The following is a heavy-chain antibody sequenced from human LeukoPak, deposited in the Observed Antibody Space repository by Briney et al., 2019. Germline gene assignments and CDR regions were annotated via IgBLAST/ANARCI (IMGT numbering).Heavy chain of an antibody. CDR2: IRYDGSNK. V-gene: IGHV3-30*02. CDR1: GFTFSSYG. Sequence: GGSLRLSCAASGFTFSSYGMHWVRQAPGKGLEWVAFIRYDGSNKYYADSVKGRFTISRDNSKNTLYLQMNSLRAEDTAVYYCAKIRYSSGWYSKNWFDPWGQGTLVTVSS. CDR3: AKIRYSSGWYSKNWFDP. D-gene: IGHD6-19*01. J-gene: IGHJ5*02.